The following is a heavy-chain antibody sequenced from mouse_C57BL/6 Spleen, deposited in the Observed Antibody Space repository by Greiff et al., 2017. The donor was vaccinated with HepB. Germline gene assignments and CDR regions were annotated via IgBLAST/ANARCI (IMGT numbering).Heavy chain of an antibody. CDR2: IDPSDSYT. V-gene: IGHV1-59*01. J-gene: IGHJ1*03. CDR3: AREDSNYWYFDV. Sequence: QVQLQQPGAELVRPGTSVKLSCKASGYTFTSYWMHWVKQRPGQGLEWIGVIDPSDSYTNYNQKFKGKATLTVDTSSSTAYMQLSSLTSEDSAVYYCAREDSNYWYFDVWGTGTTVTVSS. D-gene: IGHD2-5*01. CDR1: GYTFTSYW.